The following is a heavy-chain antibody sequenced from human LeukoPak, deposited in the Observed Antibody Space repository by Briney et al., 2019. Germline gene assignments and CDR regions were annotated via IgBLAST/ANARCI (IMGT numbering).Heavy chain of an antibody. J-gene: IGHJ4*02. CDR1: GFTFSSYA. Sequence: GGSLRLSCAASGFTFSSYAMSWVRQAPGKGLEWVSAISGSGDNTYYADSVRGRFTISRDNSKNTLYLQMDSLRPEDTAVYYCARGRSGYYLYWGQGTLVTVSS. D-gene: IGHD3-22*01. V-gene: IGHV3-23*01. CDR3: ARGRSGYYLY. CDR2: ISGSGDNT.